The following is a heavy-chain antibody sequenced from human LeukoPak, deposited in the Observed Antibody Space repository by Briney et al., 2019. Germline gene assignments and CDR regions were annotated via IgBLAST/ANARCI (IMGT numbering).Heavy chain of an antibody. D-gene: IGHD6-13*01. CDR1: GYTFTSYD. Sequence: ASVKVSCKASGYTFTSYDINWVRQATGQGLEWMGWMNPNSGNTGYAQKFQGRVTMTRNTSISTAYMELSSLRAEGTALYYCAKDKAAAVTGWFDPWGQGTLVTVSS. CDR2: MNPNSGNT. CDR3: AKDKAAAVTGWFDP. J-gene: IGHJ5*02. V-gene: IGHV1-8*01.